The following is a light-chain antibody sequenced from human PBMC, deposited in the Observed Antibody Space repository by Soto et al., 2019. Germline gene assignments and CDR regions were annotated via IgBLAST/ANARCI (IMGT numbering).Light chain of an antibody. CDR2: EGT. J-gene: IGLJ2*01. CDR3: CSYAPSTTLKV. V-gene: IGLV2-23*01. CDR1: SSDVGSDNL. Sequence: QSALTQPASVSGSPGQSITISCTGTSSDVGSDNLVSWYQQHPGKAPKLMIYEGTRRPSGVSNRFSGAKSGNTASLTISGLQPEDEADYYSCSYAPSTTLKVFGGGTKLTVL.